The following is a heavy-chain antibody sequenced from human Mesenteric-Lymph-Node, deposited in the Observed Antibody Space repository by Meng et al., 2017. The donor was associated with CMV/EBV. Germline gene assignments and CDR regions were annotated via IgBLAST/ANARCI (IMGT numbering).Heavy chain of an antibody. CDR1: GFTFGDYA. CDR3: TRTGYISGWYGRVEYYFDH. V-gene: IGHV3-49*04. J-gene: IGHJ4*02. D-gene: IGHD6-19*01. Sequence: GGSLRLSCTASGFTFGDYAMSWVRQASGKGLEWVGLIRSTVYGGTTEDAASVKGRFTISRDDSKTIAYLQMNSLKTEDTAVYYCTRTGYISGWYGRVEYYFDHWGQGTLVTVSS. CDR2: IRSTVYGGTT.